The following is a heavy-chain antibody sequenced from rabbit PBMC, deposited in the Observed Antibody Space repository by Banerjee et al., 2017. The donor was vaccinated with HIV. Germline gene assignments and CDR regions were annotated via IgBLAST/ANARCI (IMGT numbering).Heavy chain of an antibody. CDR1: GFSFSSNYY. V-gene: IGHV1S40*01. Sequence: QSLEESGGDLVKPGASLTLTCTASGFSFSSNYYICWVRQAPGKGLEWIGCIYAGSSGGTYYASWAKGRFTISKTSSTTVTLQMTSLTAADTATYFCARGGVGTTYPYGGMDLWGPGTLVTVS. D-gene: IGHD8-1*01. CDR2: IYAGSSGGT. J-gene: IGHJ6*01. CDR3: ARGGVGTTYPYGGMDL.